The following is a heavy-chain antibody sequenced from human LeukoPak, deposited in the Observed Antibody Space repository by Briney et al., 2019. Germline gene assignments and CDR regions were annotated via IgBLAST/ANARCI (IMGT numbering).Heavy chain of an antibody. CDR3: ARAPSSYESGNGYPNLGWLDP. CDR2: FHRGRI. V-gene: IGHV4-38-2*02. CDR1: GYPIGLDYY. J-gene: IGHJ5*02. Sequence: SETLSLTCKVSGYPIGLDYYWVWIRQAPGRGLQWIGGFHRGRIQYNSALKSRVTISIDSSKHQFSLRMWPVTAADTAFYFCARAPSSYESGNGYPNLGWLDPWGQGALVTVSS. D-gene: IGHD5-24*01.